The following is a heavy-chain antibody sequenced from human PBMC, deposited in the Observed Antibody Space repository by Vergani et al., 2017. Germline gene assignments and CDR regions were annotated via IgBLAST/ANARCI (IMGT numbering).Heavy chain of an antibody. J-gene: IGHJ6*02. CDR2: IIPIFGIA. CDR1: GGTFSSYA. V-gene: IGHV1-69*17. CDR3: ARGQDYDILTGTYYYGMDV. D-gene: IGHD3-9*01. Sequence: QVQLVQSGAEVKKPGSSVKVSCKASGGTFSSYAISWVRQAPGQGLEWMGGIIPIFGIANYAQKFQGRVTITADKSTSTAYMGLSSLRSEDTAVYYCARGQDYDILTGTYYYGMDVWGQGTTVTVSS.